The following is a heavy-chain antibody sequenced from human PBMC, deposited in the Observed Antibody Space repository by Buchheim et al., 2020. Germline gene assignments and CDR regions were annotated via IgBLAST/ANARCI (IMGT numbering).Heavy chain of an antibody. CDR1: GGSISSYY. V-gene: IGHV4-59*08. CDR3: ARHDIAVAGLEIDY. CDR2: IYYSGST. Sequence: QVQLQESGPGLVKTSETLSLTCTVSGGSISSYYWSWIRQPPGKGLEWIGDIYYSGSTNYNPSLKSRVNISVDKSKNQFSMKLSSVTAADTAVYYCARHDIAVAGLEIDYWGQGTL. D-gene: IGHD6-19*01. J-gene: IGHJ4*02.